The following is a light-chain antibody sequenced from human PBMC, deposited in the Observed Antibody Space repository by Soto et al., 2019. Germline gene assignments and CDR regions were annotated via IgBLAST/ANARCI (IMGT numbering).Light chain of an antibody. V-gene: IGKV3-20*01. J-gene: IGKJ1*01. Sequence: EIVWTQCPTMLTECPGERASLSCRASQSISRSLAWYQQKPGQAPRLLISDASTRATGIPARFSGSGSGTDFTLTISRLEPEDCAVDYCQQYGSSGTFGQGTKVDIK. CDR2: DAS. CDR1: QSISRS. CDR3: QQYGSSGT.